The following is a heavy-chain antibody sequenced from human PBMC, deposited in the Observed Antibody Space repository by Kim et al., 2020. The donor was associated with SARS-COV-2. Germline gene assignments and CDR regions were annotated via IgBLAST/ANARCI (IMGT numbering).Heavy chain of an antibody. Sequence: RCVTKYAQKFQGRVSMTGATSSSTAYMELSGLRSDDTAVYYCARSGSMDVWGQGTTVTVSS. CDR2: RCVT. V-gene: IGHV1-2*02. J-gene: IGHJ6*02. CDR3: ARSGSMDV.